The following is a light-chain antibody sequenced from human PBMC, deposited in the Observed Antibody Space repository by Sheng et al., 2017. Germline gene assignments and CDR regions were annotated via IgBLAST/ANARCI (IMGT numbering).Light chain of an antibody. J-gene: IGLJ2*01. Sequence: QSALTQPPSASGSPGQSVTFSCTGTSSDVRGYNYVSWYQHHPGKVPKLIIYEVNRRPSGVPDRFSGSKSGNTASLTVSGLQADDEADYYCSSYAGNKNVIFGGGTTLTVL. CDR2: EVN. V-gene: IGLV2-8*01. CDR3: SSYAGNKNVI. CDR1: SSDVRGYNY.